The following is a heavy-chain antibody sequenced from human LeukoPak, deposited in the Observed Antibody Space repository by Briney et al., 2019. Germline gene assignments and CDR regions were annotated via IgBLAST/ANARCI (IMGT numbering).Heavy chain of an antibody. V-gene: IGHV1-18*01. CDR2: ISAYNGNT. J-gene: IGHJ5*02. Sequence: GASVKVSCKAPGYTFTSYGISWVRQAPGQGLDWMGWISAYNGNTNYAQKLQGRVTMITDTSTSTDYMELRSLRSDDTAVYYCARDHSGYSSSPRFDPWGQGTLVTVSS. D-gene: IGHD6-13*01. CDR3: ARDHSGYSSSPRFDP. CDR1: GYTFTSYG.